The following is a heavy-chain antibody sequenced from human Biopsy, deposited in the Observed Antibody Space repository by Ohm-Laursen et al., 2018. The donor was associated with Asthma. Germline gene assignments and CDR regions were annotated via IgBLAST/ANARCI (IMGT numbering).Heavy chain of an antibody. CDR1: GGSISSFY. V-gene: IGHV4-59*01. J-gene: IGHJ4*02. D-gene: IGHD6-19*01. CDR3: VRAVRNEQWLAPFDY. CDR2: VYWTGST. Sequence: PSQTLFLTCSVYGGSISSFYWSWIRQSPEKGLEWMGYVYWTGSTNYNPSLKSRVTMSVDTSKNRMFLELTSVTAAGTAIYYCVRAVRNEQWLAPFDYWGQGKPVTVSS.